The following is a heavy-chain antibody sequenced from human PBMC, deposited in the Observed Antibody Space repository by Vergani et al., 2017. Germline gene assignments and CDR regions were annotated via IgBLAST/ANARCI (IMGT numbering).Heavy chain of an antibody. Sequence: QVQLQESGPGLVKPSETLSLTCTVSGGSISSYYWSWIRQPPGKGLEWIGYIYYSGSTNYNPSLKSRVTISVDTSKNQFSLKLSSVTAADTAVYYWASIYDSSGYXDSYWGQGTLVTVSS. J-gene: IGHJ4*02. CDR3: ASIYDSSGYXDSY. CDR1: GGSISSYY. V-gene: IGHV4-59*01. D-gene: IGHD3-22*01. CDR2: IYYSGST.